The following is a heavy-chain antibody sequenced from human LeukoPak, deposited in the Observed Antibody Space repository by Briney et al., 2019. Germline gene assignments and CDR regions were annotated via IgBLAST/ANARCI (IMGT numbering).Heavy chain of an antibody. D-gene: IGHD3-10*01. Sequence: SGTLSLTCTVSGVSIRSNNWWSWVRQSPGKGLEWIGETHHSGSANYNPSLRSRVTISLDKSKNQFSLNLTSVTAADTAVYYCAVLEGYYSGSGTYYWGRGTLVTVSS. CDR2: THHSGSA. V-gene: IGHV4-4*02. CDR1: GVSIRSNNW. CDR3: AVLEGYYSGSGTYY. J-gene: IGHJ4*02.